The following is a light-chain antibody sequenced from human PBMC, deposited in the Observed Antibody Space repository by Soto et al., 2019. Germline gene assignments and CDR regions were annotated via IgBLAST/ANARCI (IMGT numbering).Light chain of an antibody. V-gene: IGLV2-23*01. CDR1: SSDVGSYNI. J-gene: IGLJ3*02. CDR3: CSYAGSSTWV. Sequence: QSALTQPASVSGSPGQAITISCTGTSSDVGSYNIVSWYQQHPGKAPKLMIYEGSKRPSRVSNRFSGSKSGNTASLTISGLQAEDEADYYCCSYAGSSTWVFGGGTKLTVL. CDR2: EGS.